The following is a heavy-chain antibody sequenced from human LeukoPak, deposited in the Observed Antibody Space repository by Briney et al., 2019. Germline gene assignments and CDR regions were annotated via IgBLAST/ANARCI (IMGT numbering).Heavy chain of an antibody. D-gene: IGHD3-16*01. V-gene: IGHV4-34*01. Sequence: SETLSLTCAVYGGSFSGYYWSWICQPPGKGLEWIGEINHSGSTNYNPSLKSRVTISVDTSKNQFSLKLSSVTAADTAVYYCASWRKGGYYYYYYGMDVWGQGTTVTVSS. CDR1: GGSFSGYY. CDR2: INHSGST. CDR3: ASWRKGGYYYYYYGMDV. J-gene: IGHJ6*02.